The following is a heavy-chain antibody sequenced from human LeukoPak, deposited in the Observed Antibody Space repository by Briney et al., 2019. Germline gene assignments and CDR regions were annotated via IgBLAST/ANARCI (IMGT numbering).Heavy chain of an antibody. Sequence: SETLSLTCTVSGGSINGYFWTWIREPPGKGLEWIGYISDSGSTNYNPSLKSRVTLSVDSSNTEFSLRLNSVTAADTAVYYCARVFRGAVTSNWFDPWGQGTPVTVSS. CDR3: ARVFRGAVTSNWFDP. D-gene: IGHD4-17*01. V-gene: IGHV4-59*01. CDR2: ISDSGST. CDR1: GGSINGYF. J-gene: IGHJ5*02.